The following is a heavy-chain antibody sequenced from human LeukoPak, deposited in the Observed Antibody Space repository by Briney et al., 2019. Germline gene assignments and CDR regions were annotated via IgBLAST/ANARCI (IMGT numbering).Heavy chain of an antibody. J-gene: IGHJ4*02. CDR2: IGTSDTHT. V-gene: IGHV3-11*01. CDR1: RFTFSDYY. Sequence: GGSLRLSCVASRFTFSDYYMSWIRQAPGKGLEWISYIGTSDTHTYYADSVKGRFTISRDNAKNSLFLQMDGLTADDTAMYYCARDGRLDCWGQGTLVTVSS. CDR3: ARDGRLDC.